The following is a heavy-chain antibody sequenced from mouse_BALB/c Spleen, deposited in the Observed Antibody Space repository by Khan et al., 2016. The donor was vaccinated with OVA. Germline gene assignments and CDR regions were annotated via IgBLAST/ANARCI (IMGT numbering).Heavy chain of an antibody. Sequence: VQLKQSGAELVKPGASVKLSCTAPGFNIKDTYMHWVKQRPEQGLEWIGRIDPANGNTKYDPKFQGKATITADTSSNTAYLQLSSLTSEDTAVYYCASYGNYPAYWGQGTLVTVSA. CDR1: GFNIKDTY. J-gene: IGHJ3*01. CDR2: IDPANGNT. CDR3: ASYGNYPAY. V-gene: IGHV14-3*02. D-gene: IGHD2-1*01.